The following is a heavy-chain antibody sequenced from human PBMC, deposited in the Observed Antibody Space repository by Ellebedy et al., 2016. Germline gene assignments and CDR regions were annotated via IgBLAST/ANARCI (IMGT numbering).Heavy chain of an antibody. CDR3: ARSGVGSNPYYYYGMDV. J-gene: IGHJ6*02. CDR1: GYSFTNNW. CDR2: INPGDSDT. Sequence: GESLKISCKVSGYSFTNNWIGWVRQMPGKGLEWLGIINPGDSDTRYSPSFQGQVTLSADKSINTVYLQWSSLQASDTALYYCARSGVGSNPYYYYGMDVWGQGTTVTVSS. D-gene: IGHD4-23*01. V-gene: IGHV5-51*01.